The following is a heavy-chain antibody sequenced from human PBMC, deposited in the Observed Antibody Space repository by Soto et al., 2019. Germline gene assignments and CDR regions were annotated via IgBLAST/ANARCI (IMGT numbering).Heavy chain of an antibody. J-gene: IGHJ4*02. CDR3: ARRDSGGFYRFFDS. CDR2: TGSGTGPG. CDR1: GYTFSDYF. Sequence: ASVKVSCKASGYTFSDYFIQWLRQAPGQGLEWMGGTGSGTGPGNHAQKFQGRLTVTADKSTSTVYMELTNLSSEDTAVYYCARRDSGGFYRFFDSWGQGTLVTVSS. V-gene: IGHV1-69*06. D-gene: IGHD2-15*01.